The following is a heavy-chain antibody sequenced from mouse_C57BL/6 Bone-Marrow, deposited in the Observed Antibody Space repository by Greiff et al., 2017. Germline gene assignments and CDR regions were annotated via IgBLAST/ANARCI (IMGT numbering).Heavy chain of an antibody. D-gene: IGHD1-1*01. Sequence: VQLQQSGAELVKPGASVKMSCKASGYTFTSYWITWVKQRPGQGLEWIGDIYPGSGSTNYNEKFKSKATLTVDTSSSTAYMQLSSLTSEDSAVYYCAIHYYGSSYRFAYWGQGTLVTVSA. CDR2: IYPGSGST. CDR3: AIHYYGSSYRFAY. J-gene: IGHJ3*01. V-gene: IGHV1-55*01. CDR1: GYTFTSYW.